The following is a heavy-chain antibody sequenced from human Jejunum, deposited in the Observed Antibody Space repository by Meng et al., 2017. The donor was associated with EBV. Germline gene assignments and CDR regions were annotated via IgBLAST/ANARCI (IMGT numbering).Heavy chain of an antibody. CDR2: IWHGGNT. CDR3: ARGNAYNVPSFDY. D-gene: IGHD5-24*01. J-gene: IGHJ4*02. Sequence: QVQLQESGPGLVTPSGSLSLTCAVTGASTTGTNWWSWVRQPPGKGLEWIAEIWHGGNTNYNPALQSRVTISVDKSTNHFSLKLASVTAADTAVYFCARGNAYNVPSFDYWGQGTLVTVSS. V-gene: IGHV4-4*02. CDR1: GASTTGTNW.